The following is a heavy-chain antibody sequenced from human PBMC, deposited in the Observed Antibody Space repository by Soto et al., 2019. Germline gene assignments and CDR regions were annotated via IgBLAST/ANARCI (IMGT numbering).Heavy chain of an antibody. D-gene: IGHD3-9*01. CDR2: VYYNENT. CDR3: ARGERYYCAPGWFDP. CDR1: GGSFSSFTYY. V-gene: IGHV4-39*01. Sequence: ETLSLTSSDSGGSFSSFTYYWGWIRQRPGKGLEWIGTVYYNENTYYNPSLKSLVTITVDTAKNQFSLNLRSVTAADTAMYFGARGERYYCAPGWFDPWGQGTLVTVS. J-gene: IGHJ5*02.